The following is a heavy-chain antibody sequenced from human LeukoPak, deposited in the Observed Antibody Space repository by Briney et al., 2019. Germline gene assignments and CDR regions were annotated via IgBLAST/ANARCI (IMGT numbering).Heavy chain of an antibody. CDR1: GGSFSGYY. Sequence: PSETLSLTCAVYGGSFSGYYWSWIRQPPGKGLVWIGEINHSGSTNYNPSLKSRVTISVDTSKNQFSLKLSSVTAADTAVYYCASVYDSSGYYPFWGQGTLVTVSS. CDR2: INHSGST. V-gene: IGHV4-34*01. J-gene: IGHJ4*02. CDR3: ASVYDSSGYYPF. D-gene: IGHD3-22*01.